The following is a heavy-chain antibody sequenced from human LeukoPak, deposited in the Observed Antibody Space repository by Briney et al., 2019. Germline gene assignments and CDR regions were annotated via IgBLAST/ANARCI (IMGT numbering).Heavy chain of an antibody. J-gene: IGHJ4*02. CDR3: ARVAIGDYDSSGYYAYYFDY. CDR2: ISAYNGNT. D-gene: IGHD3-22*01. Sequence: ASVKVSCKASGYTFTSYGISWVRQAPGQGLEWMGWISAYNGNTNYAQKLQGRVTMTTDTSTSTAYMELRSLRSDDTAVYYCARVAIGDYDSSGYYAYYFDYWGQGTLVTVSS. V-gene: IGHV1-18*01. CDR1: GYTFTSYG.